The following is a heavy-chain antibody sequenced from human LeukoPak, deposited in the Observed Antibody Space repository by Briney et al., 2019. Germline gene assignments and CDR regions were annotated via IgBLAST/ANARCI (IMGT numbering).Heavy chain of an antibody. Sequence: PSHTLSLTCTVSGGSISSGGYYWSWLRQPPGKRLEWIARISYSGSTKYTPSLKSRVTISVDTSKNQLSLKLSSVTAADTAVYYCAREPGFDSSGYLNWFDPWGQGTLVTVSS. J-gene: IGHJ5*02. CDR1: GGSISSGGYY. CDR2: ISYSGST. V-gene: IGHV4-61*08. CDR3: AREPGFDSSGYLNWFDP. D-gene: IGHD3-22*01.